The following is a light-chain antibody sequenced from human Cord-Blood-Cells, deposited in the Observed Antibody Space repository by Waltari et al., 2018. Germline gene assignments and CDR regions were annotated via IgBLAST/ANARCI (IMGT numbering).Light chain of an antibody. CDR1: QSVLYSSNNKNY. Sequence: DIVMTQSPDSLAVSLGERATINCKSSQSVLYSSNNKNYLAWYQQKPGQPPKLLIYWASTRESGVPDRFSGSGSGTDFPLTISSLQAVDVAVYYCQQYYSTPWTFGQGTKVEIK. CDR2: WAS. V-gene: IGKV4-1*01. CDR3: QQYYSTPWT. J-gene: IGKJ1*01.